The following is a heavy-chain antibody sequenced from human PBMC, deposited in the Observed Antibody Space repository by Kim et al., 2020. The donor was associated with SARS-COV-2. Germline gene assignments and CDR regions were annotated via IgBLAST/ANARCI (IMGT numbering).Heavy chain of an antibody. CDR2: IYSSGST. J-gene: IGHJ3*02. CDR3: ARDRYSSGWNDAFDI. V-gene: IGHV4-59*13. CDR1: GGSISSYY. D-gene: IGHD6-19*01. Sequence: SETLSLTCTVSGGSISSYYWSWIRQPPGKGLEWIGYIYSSGSTNYNPSLKSRVTISVDTSKNQFSLKLSSVTAADTAVYYCARDRYSSGWNDAFDIWGQGTMVTVSS.